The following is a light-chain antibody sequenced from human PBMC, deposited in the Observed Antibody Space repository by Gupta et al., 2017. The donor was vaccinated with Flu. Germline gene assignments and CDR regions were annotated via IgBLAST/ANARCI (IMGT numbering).Light chain of an antibody. J-gene: IGKJ2*02. CDR1: QSLVHSDGNNH. CDR3: TQDKPLGT. Sequence: DIVMTQTPLSSPVTLGQPASISCRSSQSLVHSDGNNHLSWLQQRPDQPPRLIIYKSSNRCFGVPDRFSGSGETKDFTLKSSRGEDEDVGGYYATQDKPLGTFGQGTKMDIK. V-gene: IGKV2-24*01. CDR2: KSS.